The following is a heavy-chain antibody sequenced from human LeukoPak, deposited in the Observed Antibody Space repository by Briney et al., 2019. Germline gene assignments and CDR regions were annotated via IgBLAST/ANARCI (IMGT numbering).Heavy chain of an antibody. V-gene: IGHV4-59*03. CDR1: GGSISSYY. CDR2: MYYSGST. D-gene: IGHD1-26*01. Sequence: SETLSLTCTVSGGSISSYYWSWIRQPPGKGLEWIGYMYYSGSTNYNPSLKSRVTISVDTSKNQFSLKLSSVTAADTAVYYCSGSYPYYYYYYMNVWGKGTTVTVSS. J-gene: IGHJ6*03. CDR3: SGSYPYYYYYYMNV.